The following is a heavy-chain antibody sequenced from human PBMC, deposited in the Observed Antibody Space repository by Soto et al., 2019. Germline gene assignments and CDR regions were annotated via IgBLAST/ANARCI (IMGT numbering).Heavy chain of an antibody. J-gene: IGHJ4*02. CDR2: ISGSGGST. V-gene: IGHV3-23*01. CDR1: GFTFSTYA. CDR3: AKERCSSTSCYFDY. Sequence: EVQLLESGGGLVQPGGSLRLSCAASGFTFSTYAMSWVRQAPGKRLEWVSGISGSGGSTYYADSVKGRFTISRDTSKNTLSLQMNSLRAEDTAVYYCAKERCSSTSCYFDYWGQGTLVTVAS. D-gene: IGHD2-2*01.